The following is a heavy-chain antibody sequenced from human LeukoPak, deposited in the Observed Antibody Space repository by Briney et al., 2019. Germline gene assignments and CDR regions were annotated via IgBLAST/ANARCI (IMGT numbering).Heavy chain of an antibody. CDR3: ASNYGDYAFTTFDI. D-gene: IGHD4-17*01. Sequence: SETLSLTCAVYGGSFSGYYWSWIRQPPGKGLEWIGYIYYSGSTNYNPSLKSRVTISVDTSKNQFSLKLSSVTAADTAVYYCASNYGDYAFTTFDIWGQGTMVTVSS. J-gene: IGHJ3*02. V-gene: IGHV4-59*01. CDR2: IYYSGST. CDR1: GGSFSGYY.